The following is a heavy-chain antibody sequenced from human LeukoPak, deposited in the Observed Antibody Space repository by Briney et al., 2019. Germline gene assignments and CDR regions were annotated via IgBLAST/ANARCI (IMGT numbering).Heavy chain of an antibody. CDR3: ARELDGATGAFDI. J-gene: IGHJ3*02. V-gene: IGHV3-30*04. CDR1: GFTFSSYA. CDR2: ISYDGSNK. Sequence: GGSLRLSCAASGFTFSSYAMHWVRQAPGKGLEWVAVISYDGSNKYSADSVKGRFTISRDNSKNTLYLQMNSLRAEDTAVYYCARELDGATGAFDIWGQGTMVTVSS. D-gene: IGHD1-26*01.